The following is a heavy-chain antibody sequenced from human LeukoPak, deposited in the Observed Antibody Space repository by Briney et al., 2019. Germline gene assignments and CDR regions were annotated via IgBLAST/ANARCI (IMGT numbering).Heavy chain of an antibody. D-gene: IGHD1-26*01. J-gene: IGHJ6*03. CDR3: ARGEVIVGATRPQSYYYYMDV. V-gene: IGHV4-59*01. CDR2: IYYSGST. Sequence: PSETLSLTCTVSGGSISSYYWSWLRQPPGKGLEWIGYIYYSGSTNYNPSLKSRVTISVDTSKNQFSLKLSSVTAADTAVYYCARGEVIVGATRPQSYYYYMDVWGKGTTVTVSS. CDR1: GGSISSYY.